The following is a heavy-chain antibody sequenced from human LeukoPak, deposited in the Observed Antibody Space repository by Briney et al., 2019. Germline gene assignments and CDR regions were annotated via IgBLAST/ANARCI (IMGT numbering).Heavy chain of an antibody. Sequence: GGSLRLSCAASGFTFSDHYVDWVRQAPGKGLEWVGRSRNKPNSYTTLYAASVKGRFTISRDDSKNSVYLQMNSLRAEDTAVYYCSKATDFNWNHPPAYFHYWGQGTLVSVSS. CDR3: SKATDFNWNHPPAYFHY. D-gene: IGHD1-14*01. CDR1: GFTFSDHY. V-gene: IGHV3-72*01. J-gene: IGHJ4*02. CDR2: SRNKPNSYTT.